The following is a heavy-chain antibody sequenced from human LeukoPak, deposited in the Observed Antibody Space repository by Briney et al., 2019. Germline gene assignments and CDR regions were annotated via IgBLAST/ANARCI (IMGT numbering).Heavy chain of an antibody. CDR3: ARDFSVGAPDY. CDR1: GGSISSYY. V-gene: IGHV4-59*01. J-gene: IGHJ4*02. D-gene: IGHD1-26*01. Sequence: SETLSLTCTVSGGSISSYYWSWIRQPPGKGLEWIGYIYYSGSTNYNPSLKSRVTISVDTSKSQFSLKLSSVTAADTAVYYCARDFSVGAPDYWGQGTLVTVSS. CDR2: IYYSGST.